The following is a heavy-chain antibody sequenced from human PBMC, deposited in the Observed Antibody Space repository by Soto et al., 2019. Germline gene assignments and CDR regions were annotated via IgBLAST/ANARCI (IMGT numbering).Heavy chain of an antibody. CDR1: GFTYSTYT. Sequence: GGSLRLSCAASGFTYSTYTMHWVRQAPGKGLEWVAVISYDGNNKFYADSVKGRFTISRDNSKNTLYLQMNSLRAEDTAVYYCARARGSSSWYEYYYYYYGMDVWGQGTTVTVSS. J-gene: IGHJ6*02. D-gene: IGHD6-13*01. CDR2: ISYDGNNK. V-gene: IGHV3-30-3*01. CDR3: ARARGSSSWYEYYYYYYGMDV.